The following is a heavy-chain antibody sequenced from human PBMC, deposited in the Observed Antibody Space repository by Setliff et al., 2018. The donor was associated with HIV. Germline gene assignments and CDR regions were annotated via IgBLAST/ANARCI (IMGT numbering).Heavy chain of an antibody. CDR3: ARGAIVPAAMVSRYNYYGMDV. D-gene: IGHD2-2*01. CDR2: ISPSNGNT. Sequence: GASVKVSCKASGYTFKSYFMHWVRQAPGQGLEWVGWISPSNGNTNYAQKVQGRVTMTTDTSTSAAYMELRSLRSDDTAVYYCARGAIVPAAMVSRYNYYGMDVWGQGTTVTVSS. CDR1: GYTFKSYF. V-gene: IGHV1-18*04. J-gene: IGHJ6*02.